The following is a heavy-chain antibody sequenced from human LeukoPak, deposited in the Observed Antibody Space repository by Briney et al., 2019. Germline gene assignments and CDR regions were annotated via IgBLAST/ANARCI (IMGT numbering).Heavy chain of an antibody. CDR2: INPSSGGT. V-gene: IGHV1-2*02. CDR3: PRDQWVVEFDY. CDR1: GYTVTGYY. D-gene: IGHD1-26*01. J-gene: IGHJ4*02. Sequence: ASVKVSCKASGYTVTGYYMHWVRQAPGQGLEWMGWINPSSGGTNYAQKFQGRVTMTRDTSISTAYMELSRLRSDETAVYSCPRDQWVVEFDYWGQGTLVTVYS.